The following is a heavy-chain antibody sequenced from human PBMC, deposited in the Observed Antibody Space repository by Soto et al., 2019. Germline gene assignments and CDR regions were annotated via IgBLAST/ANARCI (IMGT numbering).Heavy chain of an antibody. Sequence: GESLKLSCKGSGYSFTSYWIGWVRQMPGKGLAWMGIIYPGDSDTRYSPSFQGQVTISADTSISTAYLQWSRLKASDTAMYYCAASLTVTGEFDYWGQGTLVTVSS. J-gene: IGHJ4*02. CDR3: AASLTVTGEFDY. CDR1: GYSFTSYW. D-gene: IGHD4-17*01. CDR2: IYPGDSDT. V-gene: IGHV5-51*01.